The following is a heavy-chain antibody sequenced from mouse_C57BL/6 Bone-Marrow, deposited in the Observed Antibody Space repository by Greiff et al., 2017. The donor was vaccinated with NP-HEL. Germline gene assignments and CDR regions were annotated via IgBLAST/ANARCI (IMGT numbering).Heavy chain of an antibody. CDR1: GYTFTSYW. CDR3: ARGGTTVVATKYFDV. V-gene: IGHV1-50*01. Sequence: VQLQQPGAELVKPGASVKLSCKASGYTFTSYWMQWVKQRPGQGLEWIGEIDPSDSYTNYNQKFKGKATLTVEPSSSTAYMQLSSLTSEDSAVYYCARGGTTVVATKYFDVWGTGTTVTVSS. D-gene: IGHD1-1*01. CDR2: IDPSDSYT. J-gene: IGHJ1*03.